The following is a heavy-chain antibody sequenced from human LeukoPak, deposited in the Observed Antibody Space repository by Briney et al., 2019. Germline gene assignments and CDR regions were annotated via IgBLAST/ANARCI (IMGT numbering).Heavy chain of an antibody. CDR1: GFTFSSYS. Sequence: AGGSLRLSCAASGFTFSSYSMNWVRQAPGKGLEWVSSISSSSSYIYYADSVKGRFTISRDNSKNTLYLQMNSLRAEDTAVYYCARAAAGELPFDYWGQGTLVTVSS. D-gene: IGHD1-26*01. V-gene: IGHV3-21*01. CDR2: ISSSSSYI. CDR3: ARAAAGELPFDY. J-gene: IGHJ4*02.